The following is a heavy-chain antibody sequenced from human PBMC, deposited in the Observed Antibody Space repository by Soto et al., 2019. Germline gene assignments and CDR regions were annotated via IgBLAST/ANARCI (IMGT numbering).Heavy chain of an antibody. V-gene: IGHV1-69*06. D-gene: IGHD5-12*01. CDR3: ATIRVRGGPLRFED. Sequence: QVQLVQSGAEVKKPGPSVKVSCKTSGGLFSVFSFNWVRQAPGQGLEWMGGVLPITGSTDYAQKFQGRLTITADRSTSTIYMELSRLTSDDTANYYCATIRVRGGPLRFEDGGQGTLISVSS. CDR2: VLPITGST. J-gene: IGHJ4*01. CDR1: GGLFSVFS.